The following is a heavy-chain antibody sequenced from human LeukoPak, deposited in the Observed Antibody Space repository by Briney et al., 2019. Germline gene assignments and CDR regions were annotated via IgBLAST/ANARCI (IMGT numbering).Heavy chain of an antibody. CDR2: IIPIFGTA. CDR3: ARDASSGYTP. D-gene: IGHD3-22*01. CDR1: GGTLNHQS. V-gene: IGHV1-69*13. Sequence: GASVKVSCQASGGTLNHQSYRLVRQAPRPRREGVGGIIPIFGTANYAQKFQGRGTITADESTITAHMELSSQRSEDTAVYYCARDASSGYTPWGQGTLVTVSS. J-gene: IGHJ5*02.